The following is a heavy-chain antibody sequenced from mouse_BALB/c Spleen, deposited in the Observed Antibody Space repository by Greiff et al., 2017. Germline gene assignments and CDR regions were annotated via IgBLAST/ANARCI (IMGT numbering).Heavy chain of an antibody. J-gene: IGHJ2*01. CDR3: ARSLGAVVATYDY. D-gene: IGHD1-1*01. CDR1: GDSITSGY. V-gene: IGHV3-8*02. CDR2: ISYSGST. Sequence: DVKLVESGPSLVKPSQTLSLTCSVTGDSITSGYWNWIRKFPGNKLEYMGYISYSGSTYYNPSLKSRISITRDTSKNQYYLQLNSVTTEDTATYYCARSLGAVVATYDYWGQGTTLTVSS.